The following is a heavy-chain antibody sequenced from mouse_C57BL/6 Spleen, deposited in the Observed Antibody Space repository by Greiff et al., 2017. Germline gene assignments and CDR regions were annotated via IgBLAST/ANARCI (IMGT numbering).Heavy chain of an antibody. CDR2: IDPSDSYT. V-gene: IGHV1-69*01. J-gene: IGHJ2*01. CDR3: ARGETAQKYFDY. D-gene: IGHD3-2*02. CDR1: GYTFTSYW. Sequence: QVQLKQPGAELVMPGASVKLSCKASGYTFTSYWMHWVKQRPGQGLEWIGEIDPSDSYTNYNQKFKGKSTLTVDKSSSTAYMQLSSLTSEDSAVYYCARGETAQKYFDYWGQGTTLTVSS.